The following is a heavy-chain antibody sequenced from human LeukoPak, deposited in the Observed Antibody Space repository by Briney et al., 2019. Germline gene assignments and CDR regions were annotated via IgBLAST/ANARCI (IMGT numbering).Heavy chain of an antibody. CDR3: ARVKGSSWPEWEDAFDI. D-gene: IGHD6-13*01. V-gene: IGHV3-30*01. Sequence: PGRSLILSCAASGFTFSSYAMHWVRPAPGKGLEWMAAMSYDGGNKYYADSVKGRFTISRDNSKNTLYLEMNSLRADDTAVYYCARVKGSSWPEWEDAFDIWGQGTMVTVSS. CDR1: GFTFSSYA. CDR2: MSYDGGNK. J-gene: IGHJ3*02.